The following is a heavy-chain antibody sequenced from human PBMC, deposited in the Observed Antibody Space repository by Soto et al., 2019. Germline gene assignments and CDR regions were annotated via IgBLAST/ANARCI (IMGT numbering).Heavy chain of an antibody. V-gene: IGHV3-33*01. CDR1: GFTFSSYD. Sequence: GGSLRLSCAASGFTFSSYDMHWVRQAPGKGLEWAAVIWYDGSNKYYADSVKGRFTISRDNSKNTLYLQMNSLRAEDTAVYYCARDGNADYYSSGPGYYYCGMDVWGQGTTVTVSS. CDR3: ARDGNADYYSSGPGYYYCGMDV. CDR2: IWYDGSNK. J-gene: IGHJ6*02. D-gene: IGHD3-22*01.